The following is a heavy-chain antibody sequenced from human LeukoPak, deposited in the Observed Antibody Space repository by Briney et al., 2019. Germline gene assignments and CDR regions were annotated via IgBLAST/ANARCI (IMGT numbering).Heavy chain of an antibody. Sequence: GGSLRLSCAASGFTFSGYGMHWVRQAPGKGLEWVAVISYDGSNKYYADSVKGRFTISRDNSKNTLYLQMNSLRAEDTAVYYCAKDAEYYDFWSGYSRAEYFQHWGQGTLVTVSS. D-gene: IGHD3-3*01. CDR3: AKDAEYYDFWSGYSRAEYFQH. J-gene: IGHJ1*01. CDR1: GFTFSGYG. CDR2: ISYDGSNK. V-gene: IGHV3-30*18.